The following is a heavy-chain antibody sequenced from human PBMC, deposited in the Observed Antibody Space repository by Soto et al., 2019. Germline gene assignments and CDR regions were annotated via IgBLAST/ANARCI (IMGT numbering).Heavy chain of an antibody. J-gene: IGHJ4*02. CDR1: GFPFSDYY. CDR2: IGGSSSYT. CDR3: ARRRPTGYYNY. V-gene: IGHV3-11*05. Sequence: QVQLVESGGDLVKPGGSLRLSCAASGFPFSDYYMSWIRQAPGKGLEWVSSIGGSSSYTNNADSVKGRFTISRDNAKNSLYLQMNSLRAGDTAVYYCARRRPTGYYNYWGQGTLVPVSA. D-gene: IGHD3-9*01.